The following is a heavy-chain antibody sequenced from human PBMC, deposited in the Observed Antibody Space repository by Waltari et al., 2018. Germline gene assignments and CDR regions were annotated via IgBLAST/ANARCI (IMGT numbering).Heavy chain of an antibody. CDR1: GGSISSYY. V-gene: IGHV4-59*01. J-gene: IGHJ4*02. CDR3: ASYLCNRQLVRMGPCGDFDY. CDR2: IYYSGST. Sequence: QVQLQESGPGLVKPSETLSLTCTVSGGSISSYYWSWIRQPPGKGLEWIGSIYYSGSTNYNPPLKSRVTISVDTSKNQFSLKLSSVTAADTAVYYCASYLCNRQLVRMGPCGDFDYWGQGTLVTVSS. D-gene: IGHD6-13*01.